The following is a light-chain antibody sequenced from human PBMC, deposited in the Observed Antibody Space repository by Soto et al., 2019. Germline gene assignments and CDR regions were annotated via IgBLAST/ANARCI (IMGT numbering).Light chain of an antibody. CDR1: SGHSSNA. Sequence: QSVLTQSPSASASLGASVKLTCTLSSGHSSNAIAWHQQQPEKGPRYLMKLNSDGSHSKGDGIPDRFSGSSSGAERYLTISGLQSEDEADYYCQTWGTGIQVFGGGTKVTVL. CDR3: QTWGTGIQV. J-gene: IGLJ2*01. V-gene: IGLV4-69*01. CDR2: LNSDGSH.